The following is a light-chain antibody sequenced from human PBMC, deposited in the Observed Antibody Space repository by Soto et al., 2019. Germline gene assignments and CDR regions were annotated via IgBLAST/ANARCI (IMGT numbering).Light chain of an antibody. Sequence: DIQMTQSPSSLSASVGDRVTITCRASQSISSYLNWYQQNPGKAPKLLIYAASSLQSGVPSRFSGSGSGTDFTLTISSLQPEDFATYYCQQSYSTPSTFGQGTKVEIK. J-gene: IGKJ1*01. CDR2: AAS. CDR3: QQSYSTPST. CDR1: QSISSY. V-gene: IGKV1-39*01.